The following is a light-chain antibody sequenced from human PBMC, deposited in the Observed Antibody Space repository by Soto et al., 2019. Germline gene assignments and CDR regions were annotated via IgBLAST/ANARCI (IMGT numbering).Light chain of an antibody. CDR1: QSIRSY. J-gene: IGKJ5*01. CDR2: AAS. Sequence: IQMTQSPSSLSASVGDRVTITCRASQSIRSYLNWYQQKPGEAPKLLIYAASSLQSGVPSRFSGSGSGTDFTLTINSLQPEDFATYYCQQAYSFPITFGQGTRLEIK. V-gene: IGKV1-39*01. CDR3: QQAYSFPIT.